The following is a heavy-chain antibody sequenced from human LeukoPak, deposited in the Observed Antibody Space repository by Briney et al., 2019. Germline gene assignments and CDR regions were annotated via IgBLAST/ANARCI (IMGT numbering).Heavy chain of an antibody. Sequence: PSETLSLTSTVSGGSISSYYWSWIRQPPGKGLEWIGYIYYSGSTNYNPSLKSRVTISVDTSKNQFSLKLSSVTAADTAVYYCARARIAAAGRNFDYWGQETLVTVSS. CDR3: ARARIAAAGRNFDY. V-gene: IGHV4-59*01. J-gene: IGHJ4*02. D-gene: IGHD6-13*01. CDR2: IYYSGST. CDR1: GGSISSYY.